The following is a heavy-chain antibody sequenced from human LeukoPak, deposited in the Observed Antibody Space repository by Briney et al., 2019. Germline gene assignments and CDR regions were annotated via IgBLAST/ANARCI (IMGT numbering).Heavy chain of an antibody. CDR3: ARTVARIGY. V-gene: IGHV3-48*04. CDR2: ISSSGSTI. J-gene: IGHJ4*02. D-gene: IGHD4-23*01. CDR1: GFIFSNFN. Sequence: GSLRVSCVGSGFIFSNFNMNWVRQAPGKGLEWVSHISSSGSTIYYTDSVKGRFTISRDNSKNSLYLQMNSLRAEDTAIYYCARTVARIGYWGQGTLVTVSS.